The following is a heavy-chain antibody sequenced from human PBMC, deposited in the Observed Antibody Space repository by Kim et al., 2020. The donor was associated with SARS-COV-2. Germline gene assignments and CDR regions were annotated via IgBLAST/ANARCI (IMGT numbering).Heavy chain of an antibody. D-gene: IGHD2-21*02. V-gene: IGHV3-7*03. CDR2: EK. Sequence: EKYYVDSVIGRFSISRDNAKNSLYLQMSSLRAEDTALYYCARDLVTGYDYWGQGTLVTVSS. J-gene: IGHJ4*02. CDR3: ARDLVTGYDY.